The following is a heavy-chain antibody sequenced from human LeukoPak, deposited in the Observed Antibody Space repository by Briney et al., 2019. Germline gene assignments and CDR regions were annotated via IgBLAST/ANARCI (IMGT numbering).Heavy chain of an antibody. D-gene: IGHD1-1*01. Sequence: GESLKISCKGSEYTFTNYWIGWVRQMSGKGLEWMGIIYPGDSETRYSPSFQGQVTISADKSISAAYLQWSSLKASDSAMYYCARWSPSLQPYGMDVWGQGTTVTVSS. V-gene: IGHV5-51*01. CDR2: IYPGDSET. J-gene: IGHJ6*02. CDR3: ARWSPSLQPYGMDV. CDR1: EYTFTNYW.